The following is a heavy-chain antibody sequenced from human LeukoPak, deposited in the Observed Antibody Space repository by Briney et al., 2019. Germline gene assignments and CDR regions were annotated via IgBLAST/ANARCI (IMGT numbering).Heavy chain of an antibody. CDR2: ISGSGPIV. CDR1: GFTFSDYY. V-gene: IGHV3-11*01. J-gene: IGHJ5*02. CDR3: ARRGRQCSGDGCYGNWFDP. Sequence: GGSLRLSCAASGFTFSDYYMTWIRQAPGKGLEWVSYISGSGPIVYYADSVKGRFTISRDNAKNSLYLQMNSLRAEDTAVYYCARRGRQCSGDGCYGNWFDPWGQGTLVTVSS. D-gene: IGHD2-15*01.